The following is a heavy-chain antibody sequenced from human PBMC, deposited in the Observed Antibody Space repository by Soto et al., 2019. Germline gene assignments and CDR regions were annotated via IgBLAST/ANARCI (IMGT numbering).Heavy chain of an antibody. Sequence: EVQLVETGGGLIQPGGSLRLSCAASGFTVSSNYMSWVRQAPGKGLEWVSVIYSGGSTYYADSVKGRFTISRDNSKNTLHLQMNSLRAEDTAVYYCARGWLHPSDDYWGQGTLVTVSS. D-gene: IGHD5-12*01. J-gene: IGHJ4*02. V-gene: IGHV3-53*02. CDR2: IYSGGST. CDR3: ARGWLHPSDDY. CDR1: GFTVSSNY.